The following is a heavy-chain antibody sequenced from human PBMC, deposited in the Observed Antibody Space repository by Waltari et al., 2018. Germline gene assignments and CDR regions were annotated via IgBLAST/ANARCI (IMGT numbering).Heavy chain of an antibody. V-gene: IGHV1-69*12. Sequence: QVQLVQSGAEGKKPGSSVKVSCKASGGTFSSYAISWVRQAPGQGLEWMGGIIPIFGTANYAQKFQGRVTITADESTSTAYMELSSLRSEDTAVYYCARWYYYGSGSEDDDYWGQGTLVTVSS. CDR1: GGTFSSYA. CDR3: ARWYYYGSGSEDDDY. J-gene: IGHJ4*02. CDR2: IIPIFGTA. D-gene: IGHD3-10*01.